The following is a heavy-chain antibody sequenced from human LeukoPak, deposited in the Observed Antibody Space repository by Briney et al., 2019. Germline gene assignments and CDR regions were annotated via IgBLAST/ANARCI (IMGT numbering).Heavy chain of an antibody. V-gene: IGHV1-18*01. CDR1: GCTFTSYG. CDR2: ISAYNGNT. Sequence: ASVKVSCKASGCTFTSYGISWVRQAPGQGLEWMGWISAYNGNTNYAQKLQGRVTMTTDTSRSTAYMELRSLRSDDTAVYYCARSVAVAGLNYWGQGTLVTVSS. CDR3: ARSVAVAGLNY. D-gene: IGHD6-19*01. J-gene: IGHJ4*02.